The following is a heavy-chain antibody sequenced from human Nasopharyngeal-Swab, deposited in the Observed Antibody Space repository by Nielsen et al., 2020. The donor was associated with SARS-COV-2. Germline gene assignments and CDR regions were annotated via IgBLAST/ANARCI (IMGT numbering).Heavy chain of an antibody. V-gene: IGHV1-24*01. CDR1: GYTLTELS. Sequence: ASVKVSCKVSGYTLTELSMHWVRQAPGKGLEWVGGFDPEDGETIYAQKFQGRVTMTEDTSTDTAYMELSSLTSEDTAVYYCARDNCSGGSCYPRYFDLWGRGTLVTVSS. CDR3: ARDNCSGGSCYPRYFDL. CDR2: FDPEDGET. D-gene: IGHD2-15*01. J-gene: IGHJ2*01.